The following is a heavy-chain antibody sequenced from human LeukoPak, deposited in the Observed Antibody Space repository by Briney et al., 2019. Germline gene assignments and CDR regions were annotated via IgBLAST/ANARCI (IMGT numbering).Heavy chain of an antibody. CDR2: IKHDGGDK. D-gene: IGHD6-19*01. CDR1: GFTFSSYW. V-gene: IGHV3-7*01. CDR3: AKVRWDNSGWYYLDS. Sequence: GGSLRLSCAASGFTFSSYWMTWVRQAPGKGLEWVASIKHDGGDKYYVDSVKGRFTISRDNAKNSLYLQMNSLRTEDTAVYYCAKVRWDNSGWYYLDSWGQGTLVTVSS. J-gene: IGHJ4*02.